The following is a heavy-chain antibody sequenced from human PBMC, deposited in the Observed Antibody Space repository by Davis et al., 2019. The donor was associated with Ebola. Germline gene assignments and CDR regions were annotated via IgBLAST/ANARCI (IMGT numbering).Heavy chain of an antibody. CDR3: ARDKRYSGYAFDY. J-gene: IGHJ4*02. D-gene: IGHD5-12*01. V-gene: IGHV3-53*01. CDR2: IYSGGST. Sequence: PGGSLRLSCAASGFTVSSNYMSWVRQAPGKGLEWVSVIYSGGSTYYADSVKGRFTISRDNSKNTLYLQMNSLRAEDTAVYYCARDKRYSGYAFDYWGQGTLVTVSS. CDR1: GFTVSSNY.